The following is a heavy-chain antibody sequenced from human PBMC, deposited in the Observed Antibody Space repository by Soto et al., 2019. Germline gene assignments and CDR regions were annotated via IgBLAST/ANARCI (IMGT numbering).Heavy chain of an antibody. CDR3: ARYLTNYYHDGIGYYTLDY. CDR2: IYYIGST. J-gene: IGHJ4*02. D-gene: IGHD3-22*01. CDR1: GGSISSNSYY. V-gene: IGHV4-39*01. Sequence: PSETLSVTFTVSGGSISSNSYYWGWIRQSPVKVLEWIASIYYIGSTYYNPSPKSRVTMSVYTSKNQFSLKLSSVTAADTAVYYCARYLTNYYHDGIGYYTLDYWGQGTLVTVSS.